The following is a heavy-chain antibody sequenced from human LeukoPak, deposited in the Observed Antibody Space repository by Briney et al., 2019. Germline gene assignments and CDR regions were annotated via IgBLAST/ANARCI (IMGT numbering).Heavy chain of an antibody. Sequence: PGGSLRLSCAASGFTFSSYAMHWVRQAPGKGLEWVAVISYDGSNKYYADSVKGRFTISRDNSKNTLYLQMNSLRAEDTAVYYCARGSSLGGNDFDYWGQGTLVTVSS. CDR2: ISYDGSNK. CDR1: GFTFSSYA. D-gene: IGHD1-1*01. V-gene: IGHV3-30-3*01. CDR3: ARGSSLGGNDFDY. J-gene: IGHJ4*02.